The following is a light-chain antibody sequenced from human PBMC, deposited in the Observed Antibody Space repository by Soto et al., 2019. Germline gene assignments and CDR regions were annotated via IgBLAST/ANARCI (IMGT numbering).Light chain of an antibody. CDR1: DNIVHW. CDR2: KSA. CDR3: QHYNSFSRT. Sequence: DIQMTQSPSTLSASVGDRVAITCRASDNIVHWVAWYQQKPGKAPKLLIYKSANLADEVPSRFAGSGSGTDFTLTITLLQPDDFATYYCQHYNSFSRTFGQGTKVEV. J-gene: IGKJ1*01. V-gene: IGKV1-5*03.